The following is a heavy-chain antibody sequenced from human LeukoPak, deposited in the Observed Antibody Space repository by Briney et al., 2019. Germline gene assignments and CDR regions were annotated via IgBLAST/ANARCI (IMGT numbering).Heavy chain of an antibody. CDR1: GYTFTSYA. CDR3: ARVGVWGSGSYFTRNNWFDP. Sequence: ASVKVSCKASGYTFTSYAMHWVRQAPGQRLEWMGWITAGNGNTKYSQKFQGRVTITRDTSASTAYMELSSLRSEDTAVYYCARVGVWGSGSYFTRNNWFDPWGQGTLVTVSS. D-gene: IGHD3-10*01. V-gene: IGHV1-3*01. J-gene: IGHJ5*02. CDR2: ITAGNGNT.